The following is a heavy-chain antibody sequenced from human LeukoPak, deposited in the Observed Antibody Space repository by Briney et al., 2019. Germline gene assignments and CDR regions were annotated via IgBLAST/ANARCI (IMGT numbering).Heavy chain of an antibody. CDR1: GGSFSGYY. D-gene: IGHD4-11*01. Sequence: PSETLSRTCAVYGGSFSGYYWSWIRQPPGKGLEWIGEINHSGSTNYNPSLKSRVTISVDTSKNQFSLKLSSVTAADTAVYYCARDSYSNLYYFDYWGQGTLVTVSS. V-gene: IGHV4-34*01. J-gene: IGHJ4*02. CDR3: ARDSYSNLYYFDY. CDR2: INHSGST.